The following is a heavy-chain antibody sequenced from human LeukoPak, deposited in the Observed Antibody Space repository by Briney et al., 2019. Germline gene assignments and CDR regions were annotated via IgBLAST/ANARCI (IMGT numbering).Heavy chain of an antibody. CDR1: GGSVINTNW. Sequence: SETLSLTCGVSGGSVINTNWWTWVRQPPGKGLEWIEEVHLDGRTNYNPSLESRLTMSVDVSENQVSLKLTSVTAADTAVYYCAREGGFYRPLDYSGQGTLVTVSS. CDR3: AREGGFYRPLDY. V-gene: IGHV4-4*02. D-gene: IGHD3-3*01. CDR2: VHLDGRT. J-gene: IGHJ4*02.